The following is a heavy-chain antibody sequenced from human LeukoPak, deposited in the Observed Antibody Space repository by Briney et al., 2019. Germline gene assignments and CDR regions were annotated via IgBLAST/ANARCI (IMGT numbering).Heavy chain of an antibody. V-gene: IGHV4-59*11. CDR1: GASTASHY. J-gene: IGHJ4*02. Sequence: SETLSLTCTVSGASTASHYWTWLRQPPGKELEWIAYMFDTVSTKSNPSLKSRLTLSVDTSKKRLSLRLSSVTAVDTAVYYCATIKRGSTYGYFDFWGQGIKVTVSS. CDR3: ATIKRGSTYGYFDF. D-gene: IGHD5-18*01. CDR2: MFDTVST.